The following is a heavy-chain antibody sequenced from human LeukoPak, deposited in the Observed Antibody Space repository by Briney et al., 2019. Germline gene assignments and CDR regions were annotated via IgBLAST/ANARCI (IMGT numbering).Heavy chain of an antibody. Sequence: ASVKVSCKASGYTFTSYDINWVRQATGQGLEWMGWMNPNSGNTGYAQKFQGRVTMTRNTSISTAYMELSSLRSEDTAVYYCARVCDFWSGYFDAFDIWGQGTMVTVSS. CDR2: MNPNSGNT. V-gene: IGHV1-8*01. CDR3: ARVCDFWSGYFDAFDI. D-gene: IGHD3-3*01. CDR1: GYTFTSYD. J-gene: IGHJ3*02.